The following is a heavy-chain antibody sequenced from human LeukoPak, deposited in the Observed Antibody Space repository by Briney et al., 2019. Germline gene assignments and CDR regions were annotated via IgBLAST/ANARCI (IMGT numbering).Heavy chain of an antibody. CDR1: GGSISSYY. J-gene: IGHJ3*02. D-gene: IGHD3-3*01. CDR2: IYTSGST. CDR3: ARDLSRTDYDFWAFDI. Sequence: PSETLSLTCTVSGGSISSYYWSWIRQPAGKGLEWIGRIYTSGSTNYNPSLKSRVTMSVDTSKNQFSLKLSSVTAADTAVYYCARDLSRTDYDFWAFDIWGQGTMVTVSS. V-gene: IGHV4-4*07.